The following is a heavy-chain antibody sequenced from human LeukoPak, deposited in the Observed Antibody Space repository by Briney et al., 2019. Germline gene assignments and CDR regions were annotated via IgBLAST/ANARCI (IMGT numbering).Heavy chain of an antibody. V-gene: IGHV1-46*01. CDR3: AREDIAAASTPDAFDI. D-gene: IGHD6-13*01. CDR2: INPSGGST. Sequence: EASVKVSCKASGYTFTSYGISWVRQAPGQGLEWMGIINPSGGSTSYAQKFQGRVTMTRDTSTSTVYMELSSLRSEDTAVYYCAREDIAAASTPDAFDIWGQGTMVTVSS. CDR1: GYTFTSYG. J-gene: IGHJ3*02.